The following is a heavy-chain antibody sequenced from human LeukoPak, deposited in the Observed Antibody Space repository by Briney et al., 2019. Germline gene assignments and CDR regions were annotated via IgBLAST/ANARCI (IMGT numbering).Heavy chain of an antibody. J-gene: IGHJ3*02. Sequence: ASVKVSCKASGGTFSSYAIIWVRQAPGQGLEWMGRIIPILGIASYAQKFQGRVTITADKSTSTAYMELSSLRSEDTAVYYCASAGGHDAFDIWGQGTMVTVSS. CDR2: IIPILGIA. V-gene: IGHV1-69*04. CDR3: ASAGGHDAFDI. CDR1: GGTFSSYA.